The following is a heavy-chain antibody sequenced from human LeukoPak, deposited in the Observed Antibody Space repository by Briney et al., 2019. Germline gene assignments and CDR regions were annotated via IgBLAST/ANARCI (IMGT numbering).Heavy chain of an antibody. V-gene: IGHV3-21*01. CDR3: ARDVLGRVNAFDI. J-gene: IGHJ3*02. CDR2: IRSSSSYI. CDR1: GFTFSSYS. D-gene: IGHD3-16*01. Sequence: GGSLRLSCAASGFTFSSYSMNWVRQAPGKGLEWVSSIRSSSSYIYYADSVKGRFTISRDNAKNSLYLQMNSLRAEDTAVYYCARDVLGRVNAFDIWGQGTMVTVSS.